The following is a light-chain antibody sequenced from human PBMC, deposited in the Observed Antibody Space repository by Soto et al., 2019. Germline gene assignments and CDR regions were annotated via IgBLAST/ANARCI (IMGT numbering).Light chain of an antibody. CDR1: QTISNW. CDR3: QQYNLYWT. V-gene: IGKV1-5*03. Sequence: DIQMTQSPSTLPASVGDRVTITCRASQTISNWLAWYQQKPGKVPKLLIYKASSLESGVPSRFSGRGSGTEFSLTISSLQPDDFATYYCQQYNLYWTFGQGTKVEIK. J-gene: IGKJ1*01. CDR2: KAS.